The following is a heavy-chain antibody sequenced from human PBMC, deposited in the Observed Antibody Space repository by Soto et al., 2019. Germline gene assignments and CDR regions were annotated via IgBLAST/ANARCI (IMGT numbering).Heavy chain of an antibody. Sequence: SETLSIACAVYGGCFSGYYWSWIRQPPGKGLEWIGEINHSGSTNYNPSLKSRVTISVDTSKNQFSLKLSSVTAADTAVYYCARALTVTGYYYYYMDVWGKGTTVTVSS. CDR3: ARALTVTGYYYYYMDV. J-gene: IGHJ6*03. V-gene: IGHV4-34*01. CDR1: GGCFSGYY. CDR2: INHSGST. D-gene: IGHD4-17*01.